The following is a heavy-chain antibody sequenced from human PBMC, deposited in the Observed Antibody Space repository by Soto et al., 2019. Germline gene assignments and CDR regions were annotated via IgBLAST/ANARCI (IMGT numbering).Heavy chain of an antibody. V-gene: IGHV3-23*01. CDR1: GFSFSSFA. D-gene: IGHD2-8*01. CDR3: AKTRGAMIYAISVYGMDV. J-gene: IGHJ6*02. Sequence: AGGSLRLSCAASGFSFSSFAMNWVRQAPGKGLEWVSIISGSADSTFYADSVKGRFNISRDNSKSTLYLQINSLRAEDTAVYYCAKTRGAMIYAISVYGMDVWGQGTTVTVSS. CDR2: ISGSADST.